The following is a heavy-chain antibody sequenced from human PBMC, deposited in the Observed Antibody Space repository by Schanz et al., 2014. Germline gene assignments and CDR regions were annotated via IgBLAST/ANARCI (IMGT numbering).Heavy chain of an antibody. Sequence: VQLLESGGDLVQPGGSLRLSCAGSGVDLSGNALHWVRQAPGKGLEWVSSIGILGDTYYAGSVKGRFTISRENGKNSLYLQMNSLRAGDTAVYYCARGRRGDCRRTSCTYYFDYWGQGTLVTVSS. CDR2: IGILGDT. CDR1: GVDLSGNA. D-gene: IGHD2-2*01. J-gene: IGHJ4*02. V-gene: IGHV3-13*01. CDR3: ARGRRGDCRRTSCTYYFDY.